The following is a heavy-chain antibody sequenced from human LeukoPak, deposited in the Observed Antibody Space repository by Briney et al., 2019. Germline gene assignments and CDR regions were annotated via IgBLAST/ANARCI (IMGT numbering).Heavy chain of an antibody. D-gene: IGHD3-10*01. CDR1: GFTFSSYA. J-gene: IGHJ5*01. Sequence: GGSPRLSCAASGFTFSSYAMSWVRQARGKGLEWVSAISGSGGSTYYADSVRGRFTISRDNSNNTLYLQINSLRVDDTAIYYCVKAGANDFYKGWFDSWGQGTLVTVSS. V-gene: IGHV3-23*01. CDR2: ISGSGGST. CDR3: VKAGANDFYKGWFDS.